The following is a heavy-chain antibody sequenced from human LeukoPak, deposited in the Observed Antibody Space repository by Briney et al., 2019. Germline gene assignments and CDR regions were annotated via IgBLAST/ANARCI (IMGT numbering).Heavy chain of an antibody. V-gene: IGHV4-39*02. CDR2: IYYSGST. J-gene: IGHJ4*02. CDR3: AREGLLWFGELFQKGPFDY. Sequence: SETLSLTCTVSGGSISSSSYYWGWIRQPPGKGLEWIGSIYYSGSTYYNPSLKSRVTISVDTSKNQFSLKLSSVTAADTAVYYCAREGLLWFGELFQKGPFDYWGQGTLVTVSS. CDR1: GGSISSSSYY. D-gene: IGHD3-10*01.